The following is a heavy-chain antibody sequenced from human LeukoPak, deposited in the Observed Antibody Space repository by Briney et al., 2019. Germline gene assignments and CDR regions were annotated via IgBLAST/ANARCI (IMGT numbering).Heavy chain of an antibody. CDR1: GASISSYY. D-gene: IGHD6-19*01. Sequence: SETLSVTCGVSGASISSYYWSWIRQSPRKGLEWIGYIHHSGSTDYHPSLRGRVTISADTSQSQFSLSLTSVTAADTAVYFCASTRGGVAVSGRGDFDIWGQGTVVTVSP. CDR3: ASTRGGVAVSGRGDFDI. V-gene: IGHV4-4*09. CDR2: IHHSGST. J-gene: IGHJ3*02.